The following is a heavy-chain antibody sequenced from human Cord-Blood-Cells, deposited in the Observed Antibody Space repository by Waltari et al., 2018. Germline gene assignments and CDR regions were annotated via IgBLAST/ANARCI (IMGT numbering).Heavy chain of an antibody. CDR1: GGSFSGYY. V-gene: IGHV4-34*01. CDR2: INHGGST. D-gene: IGHD2-2*02. J-gene: IGHJ6*02. CDR3: ARGSVVVPAAIRFHYYYGMDV. Sequence: QVQLQQWGAGLLKPSETLSLTCAVYGGSFSGYYWSWIRQPPGKGLEWMGEINHGGSTNDTPSLNGRVTISVDTSKNQFSLKLGSVTAADTAVYYCARGSVVVPAAIRFHYYYGMDVWGQGTTVTVSS.